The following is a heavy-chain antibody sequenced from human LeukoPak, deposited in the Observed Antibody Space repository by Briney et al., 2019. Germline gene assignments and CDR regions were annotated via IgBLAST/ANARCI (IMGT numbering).Heavy chain of an antibody. CDR2: ISSSSSYT. CDR3: AKEEEDYYDSSPLPPF. J-gene: IGHJ4*02. D-gene: IGHD3-22*01. V-gene: IGHV3-21*01. Sequence: PGGSLRLSCAASGFTFSNYNMNWVRQAPGKGLEWVSSISSSSSYTYYAASVKGRFTISRDNAKNPLYLQMNSLRAEDTAVYYCAKEEEDYYDSSPLPPFWGQGTMVTVSS. CDR1: GFTFSNYN.